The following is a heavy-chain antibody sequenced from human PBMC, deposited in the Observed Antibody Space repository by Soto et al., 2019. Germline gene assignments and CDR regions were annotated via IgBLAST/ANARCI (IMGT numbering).Heavy chain of an antibody. V-gene: IGHV1-18*01. CDR2: ISAYNGNT. J-gene: IGHJ5*02. Sequence: ASVKVSCKASGYTFTSYGISWVRQAPGQGLEWMGWISAYNGNTNYAQKLQGRVTMTTDTSTSTVYMELSSLRSEDTAVYYCARNVLRYFDWSPNKSWFDPWGQGTLVTVSS. CDR1: GYTFTSYG. D-gene: IGHD3-9*01. CDR3: ARNVLRYFDWSPNKSWFDP.